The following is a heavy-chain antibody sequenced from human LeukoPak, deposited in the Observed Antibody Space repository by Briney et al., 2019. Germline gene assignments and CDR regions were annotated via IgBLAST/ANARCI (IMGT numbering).Heavy chain of an antibody. CDR1: GGSISSGDYY. D-gene: IGHD3-10*01. J-gene: IGHJ4*02. Sequence: PSQTLSLTCTVSGGSISSGDYYWSWIRQPPGKGLEWIGYIYYSGSTYYNPSLKSRVTISVDTSKNQFSLKLSSVTAADTAVYYCASVILWFGELLVDYWGQGTLVTVSS. V-gene: IGHV4-30-4*08. CDR3: ASVILWFGELLVDY. CDR2: IYYSGST.